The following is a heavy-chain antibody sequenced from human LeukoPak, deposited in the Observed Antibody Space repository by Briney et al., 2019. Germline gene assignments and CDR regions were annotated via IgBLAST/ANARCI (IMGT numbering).Heavy chain of an antibody. CDR2: IYYSGST. Sequence: PSETLSLTCTVAGGSISGSPYYWGWIRQPPGKGLEWIGYIYYSGSTNYNPSLKSRVTISVDTSKNQFSLKLSSVTAADTAVYYCARGRRNGDSIFYYYYYYMDVWGKGTTVTISS. CDR3: ARGRRNGDSIFYYYYYYMDV. J-gene: IGHJ6*03. V-gene: IGHV4-61*05. D-gene: IGHD4-17*01. CDR1: GGSISGSPYY.